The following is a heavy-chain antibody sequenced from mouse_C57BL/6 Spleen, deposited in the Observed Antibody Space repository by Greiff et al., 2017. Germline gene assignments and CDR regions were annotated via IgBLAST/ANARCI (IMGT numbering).Heavy chain of an antibody. CDR3: TRRGNGYYVYYFDY. V-gene: IGHV1-15*01. CDR1: GYTFTDYE. J-gene: IGHJ4*01. CDR2: IDPETGGT. Sequence: QVQLQQSGAELVRPGASVTLSCKASGYTFTDYEMHWVKQTPVHGLEWIGAIDPETGGTAYNQKFKGKAILTADKSSSTAYMGLRSLTSEDSAVYYCTRRGNGYYVYYFDYWGQGTSVTVSS. D-gene: IGHD2-3*01.